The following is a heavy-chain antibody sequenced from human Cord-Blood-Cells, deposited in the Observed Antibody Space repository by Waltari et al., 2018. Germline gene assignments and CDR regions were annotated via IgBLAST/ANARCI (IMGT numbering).Heavy chain of an antibody. J-gene: IGHJ1*01. CDR1: GCSISSSSYY. V-gene: IGHV4-39*01. CDR3: ATYCSSTSCPS. Sequence: QLQLQESGPGLVKPSEPLSLTCPVPGCSISSSSYYWAWIRQPPGKGLEWIGSIYYSGSTYYNPSLKSRVTISVDTSKNQFSLKLSSVTAADTAVYYCATYCSSTSCPSWGQGTLVTVSS. D-gene: IGHD2-2*01. CDR2: IYYSGST.